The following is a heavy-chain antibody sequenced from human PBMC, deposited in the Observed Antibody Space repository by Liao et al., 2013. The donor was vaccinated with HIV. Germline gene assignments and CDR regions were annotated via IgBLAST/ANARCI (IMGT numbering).Heavy chain of an antibody. Sequence: QVQLQESGPGLVKPSQTLSLTCTVSGGSITSGSYYWSWIRQPAGKGLEWIGRISSSGGAVYNPSLKSRVTMSVDTSKNQFSLNLNSVIAADTAIYYCARGGVFIDYWGQGTLVTVSS. V-gene: IGHV4-61*02. CDR1: GGSITSGSYY. CDR3: ARGGVFIDY. J-gene: IGHJ4*02. D-gene: IGHD3-10*01. CDR2: ISSSGGA.